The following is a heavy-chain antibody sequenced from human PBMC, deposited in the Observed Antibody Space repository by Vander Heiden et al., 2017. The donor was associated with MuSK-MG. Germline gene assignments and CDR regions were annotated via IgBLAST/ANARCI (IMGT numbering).Heavy chain of an antibody. V-gene: IGHV1-2*02. J-gene: IGHJ6*02. CDR2: INPNSGGT. CDR3: ARELLWFGDPTLHYYGMDV. Sequence: QVQLVQSGAEVKTPGASVKVSCKASGYTFTGHYLHCARQAPGQGLEGMGWINPNSGGTNYAQKFQGRVTMTRDTSISTAYMELSRLRSDDTAVYYCARELLWFGDPTLHYYGMDVWGQVTTVTVSS. D-gene: IGHD3-10*01. CDR1: GYTFTGHY.